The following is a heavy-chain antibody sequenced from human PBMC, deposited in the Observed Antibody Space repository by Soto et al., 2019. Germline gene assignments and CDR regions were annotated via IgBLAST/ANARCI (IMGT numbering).Heavy chain of an antibody. J-gene: IGHJ4*02. CDR1: GGTFSSYA. Sequence: QVQLVQSGAEVKKPGSSVKVSCKASGGTFSSYAISWVRQAPGQGLEWMGGIIPIFGTANYAQKFQGRVTITADESSSTAYLELSSLRSEDTAVYHCARARADYYYDSSGYQEYYFDYWGQGTLVTVSS. CDR3: ARARADYYYDSSGYQEYYFDY. D-gene: IGHD3-22*01. CDR2: IIPIFGTA. V-gene: IGHV1-69*01.